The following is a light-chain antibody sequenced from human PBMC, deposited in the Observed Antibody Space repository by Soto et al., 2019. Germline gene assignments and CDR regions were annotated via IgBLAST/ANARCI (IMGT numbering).Light chain of an antibody. V-gene: IGKV3-11*01. J-gene: IGKJ4*02. CDR2: VAS. CDR3: QQRFAWPLT. CDR1: QTVGIT. Sequence: IVLTQSPATLSPPPRERASLSCRASQTVGITLAWYQQRPGQAPRLLIDVASSRAAGMPARFSGGGTGTDLTMTISSLETDELAVSHRQQRFAWPLTVGGGTKVEIK.